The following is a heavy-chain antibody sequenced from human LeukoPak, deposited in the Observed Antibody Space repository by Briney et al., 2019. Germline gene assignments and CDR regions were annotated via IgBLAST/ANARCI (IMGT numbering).Heavy chain of an antibody. J-gene: IGHJ4*02. CDR2: ISGGGDSI. CDR3: AKESPQFDY. Sequence: PGASLRLSCAASGFTFSNYAMGWVRQAPGRGLEWVSTISGGGDSIYYADSVRGRFTISRDNSKNTLYLQMKSLRVEDTAVYYCAKESPQFDYWGQGTLVTVSS. V-gene: IGHV3-23*01. CDR1: GFTFSNYA.